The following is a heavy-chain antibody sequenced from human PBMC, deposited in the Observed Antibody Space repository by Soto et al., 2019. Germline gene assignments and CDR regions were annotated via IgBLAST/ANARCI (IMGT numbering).Heavy chain of an antibody. D-gene: IGHD2-15*01. CDR1: GGSISSSSYY. Sequence: SETLSLTCTVSGGSISSSSYYWGWIRQPPGKGLEWIGSIYYSGSTYYNPSLKSRVTISVDTSKNQFSLKLSSVTAADTAVYYCVVVVADLPDYWGQGTLVTVSS. J-gene: IGHJ4*02. CDR3: VVVVADLPDY. V-gene: IGHV4-39*01. CDR2: IYYSGST.